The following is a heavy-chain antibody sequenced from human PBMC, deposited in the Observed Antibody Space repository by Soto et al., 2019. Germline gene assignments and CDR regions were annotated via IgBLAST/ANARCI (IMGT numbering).Heavy chain of an antibody. Sequence: ASVKVSARLLDTLSPPTGISWVRQAPGQGLEWMGWISAYNGNTNYAQKLQGRVTMTTDTSTSTAYMELRSLRSDDTAVYYCARGRLYSSSRYFDLWGRGTLVTVSS. CDR1: DTLSPPTG. CDR3: ARGRLYSSSRYFDL. J-gene: IGHJ2*01. CDR2: ISAYNGNT. D-gene: IGHD6-13*01. V-gene: IGHV1-18*01.